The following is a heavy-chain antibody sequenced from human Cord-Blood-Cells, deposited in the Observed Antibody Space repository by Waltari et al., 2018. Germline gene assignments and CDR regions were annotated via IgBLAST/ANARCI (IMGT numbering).Heavy chain of an antibody. J-gene: IGHJ6*02. D-gene: IGHD4-4*01. CDR1: GYTLTELS. Sequence: QVQLVQSGAEVTKPGASVKVSCKVSGYTLTELSMHWVRQAPGKGLGWMGGFGPEDGQTIYAQKFQGRFTMTEDTSTDTAYMELSSLISEDTAVYYCATGDYSNYYYYGMDVWGQGTTVTVSS. V-gene: IGHV1-24*01. CDR3: ATGDYSNYYYYGMDV. CDR2: FGPEDGQT.